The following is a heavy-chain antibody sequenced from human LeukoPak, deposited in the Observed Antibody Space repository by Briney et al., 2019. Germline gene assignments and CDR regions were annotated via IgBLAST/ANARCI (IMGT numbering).Heavy chain of an antibody. D-gene: IGHD2-2*01. Sequence: GGSVTPPCAASGFTLNNYDMHWVRQGTGKGLEWISGIGTWGDTYHVDSVTGRFTISRENAKNSLHLQMNNLRVGDTAVYYCVRAMRVRAGAYDIWGQ. CDR1: GFTLNNYD. V-gene: IGHV3-13*01. CDR2: IGTWGDT. J-gene: IGHJ3*02. CDR3: VRAMRVRAGAYDI.